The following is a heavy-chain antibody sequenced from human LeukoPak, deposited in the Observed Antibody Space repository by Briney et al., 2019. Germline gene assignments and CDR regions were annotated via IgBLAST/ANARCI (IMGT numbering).Heavy chain of an antibody. CDR1: GFTFSSYA. CDR2: ISYDGSNK. Sequence: GGSLRLSRAASGFTFSSYAMHWVRQAPGKGLEWVAVISYDGSNKYYADSVKGRFTISRDNSKNTLYLQMNSLRSEDTAVYYCARDPRYYYDSSGYDFYFDYWGQGTLVTVSS. CDR3: ARDPRYYYDSSGYDFYFDY. D-gene: IGHD3-22*01. V-gene: IGHV3-30-3*01. J-gene: IGHJ4*02.